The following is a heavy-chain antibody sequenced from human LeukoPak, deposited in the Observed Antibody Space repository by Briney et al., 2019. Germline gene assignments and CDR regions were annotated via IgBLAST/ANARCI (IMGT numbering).Heavy chain of an antibody. CDR2: IYDSGST. J-gene: IGHJ4*02. CDR3: ARGRRYCSSTSCLGTLFDY. D-gene: IGHD2-2*01. CDR1: GGSIRSSYYY. Sequence: SETLSLTCTVSGGSIRSSYYYWGWIRQPPGKGLEWIGSIYDSGSTYYNPSLKSRVTISVDTSKNQFSLKLSSVTAADTAVYYCARGRRYCSSTSCLGTLFDYWGQGTLVTVSS. V-gene: IGHV4-39*07.